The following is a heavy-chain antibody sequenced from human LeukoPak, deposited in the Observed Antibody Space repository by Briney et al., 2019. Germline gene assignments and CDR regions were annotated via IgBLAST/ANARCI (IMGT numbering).Heavy chain of an antibody. CDR1: GFTFSNYA. D-gene: IGHD3-10*01. CDR2: ISGSGGST. CDR3: ASCGITMVRGVKYYYYYMDV. J-gene: IGHJ6*03. Sequence: PGGSLRLSCAASGFTFSNYAMSWVRQAPGKGLEWVSAISGSGGSTYYADSVKGRFTISRDNSKNTLYLQMDSLRAEDTAVYYCASCGITMVRGVKYYYYYMDVWGKGTTVTVSS. V-gene: IGHV3-23*01.